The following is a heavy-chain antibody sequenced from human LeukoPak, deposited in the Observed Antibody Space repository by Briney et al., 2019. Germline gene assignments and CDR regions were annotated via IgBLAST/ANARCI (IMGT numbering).Heavy chain of an antibody. V-gene: IGHV3-23*01. J-gene: IGHJ4*02. D-gene: IGHD3-22*01. Sequence: GGSLRLSCAASGFTFSSYAMSWVRQAPGKGLEWVSGISGSGDNTYYADSVKGRFTISRDNSKNTLYVQVNSLGTEDTAAYYCAKGSYYDSSGSFYFDYWGQGTLITVSS. CDR3: AKGSYYDSSGSFYFDY. CDR1: GFTFSSYA. CDR2: ISGSGDNT.